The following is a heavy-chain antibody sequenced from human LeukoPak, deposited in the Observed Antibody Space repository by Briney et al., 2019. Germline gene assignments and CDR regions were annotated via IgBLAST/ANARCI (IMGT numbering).Heavy chain of an antibody. Sequence: GESLKISCKGSGYSFTSYWIGWVRQMPGKGLEWMGIIYPGDSDTRYSPSFQSQVTISADKSISTAYLQWSSLKASDTAMYYCARHGAYSSGLGIPYYFDYWGQGTLVTVSS. CDR3: ARHGAYSSGLGIPYYFDY. CDR1: GYSFTSYW. V-gene: IGHV5-51*01. CDR2: IYPGDSDT. J-gene: IGHJ4*02. D-gene: IGHD6-19*01.